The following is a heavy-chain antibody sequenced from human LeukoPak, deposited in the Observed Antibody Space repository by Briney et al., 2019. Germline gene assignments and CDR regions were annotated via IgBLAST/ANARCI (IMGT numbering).Heavy chain of an antibody. Sequence: GASVKVSCKASGYTFTTYGISWVRQAPGQGLEWMGWISAYNGHTNYAQKLQGRVTMTTDASTTTAYMELRSLRSDDTAVYYCVRDQFLGGMVRGVRLEDYYYYMDVWGKGTTVTISS. CDR1: GYTFTTYG. V-gene: IGHV1-18*01. J-gene: IGHJ6*03. CDR3: VRDQFLGGMVRGVRLEDYYYYMDV. CDR2: ISAYNGHT. D-gene: IGHD3-10*01.